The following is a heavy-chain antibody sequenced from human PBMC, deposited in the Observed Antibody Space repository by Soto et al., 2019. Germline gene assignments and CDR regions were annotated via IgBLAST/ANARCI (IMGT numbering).Heavy chain of an antibody. CDR3: ARAPVIAAAGYYYYYMDV. J-gene: IGHJ6*03. CDR1: GYTFTSYG. Sequence: ASVKVSCKASGYTFTSYGISWVRQAPGQGLEWMGWISAYNGNTNYAQKLQGRVTMTTDTSTSTAYMELRSLRSDDTAVYYCARAPVIAAAGYYYYYMDVWGKGTTVTVSS. D-gene: IGHD6-13*01. V-gene: IGHV1-18*01. CDR2: ISAYNGNT.